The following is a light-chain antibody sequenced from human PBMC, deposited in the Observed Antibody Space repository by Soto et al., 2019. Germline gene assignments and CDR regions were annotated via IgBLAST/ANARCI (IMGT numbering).Light chain of an antibody. V-gene: IGKV3-15*01. CDR3: QQYNKWPYT. CDR1: QSVGRN. CDR2: GTS. Sequence: EIVMTQSPVALSVSPGESAALSCRASQSVGRNFASYQQRPGQAPSVLIYGTSTRATGVPARFSGSGSGTDFTITISSLQSEDFAVYYWQQYNKWPYTFGQGTMMDIK. J-gene: IGKJ2*01.